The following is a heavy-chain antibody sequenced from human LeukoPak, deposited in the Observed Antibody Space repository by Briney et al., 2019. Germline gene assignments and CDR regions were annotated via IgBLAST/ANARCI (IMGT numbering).Heavy chain of an antibody. CDR1: GCTFTGYY. J-gene: IGHJ3*02. V-gene: IGHV1-2*06. CDR2: INPNSGGT. Sequence: GASVKVSCKASGCTFTGYYMHWVRQAPGQGLEWMGRINPNSGGTNYAQKFQGRVTVTRDTSISTAYMELSGLRSDDTAVYYCARLNQYSSGWDAFDIWGQGTMVTVSS. CDR3: ARLNQYSSGWDAFDI. D-gene: IGHD6-19*01.